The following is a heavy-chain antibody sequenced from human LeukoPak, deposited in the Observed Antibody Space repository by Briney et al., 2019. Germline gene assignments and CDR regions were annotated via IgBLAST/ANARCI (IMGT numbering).Heavy chain of an antibody. CDR2: ISGSGGST. CDR3: AKDLLQPHPDYGDYLGFDD. V-gene: IGHV3-23*01. D-gene: IGHD4-17*01. Sequence: GGSLRLSCAASGFTFSSYAMSWVRQAPGKGLEWVSAISGSGGSTYYADSVKGRFTISRDNSKNTLYLQMNSLRAEDTAVYYCAKDLLQPHPDYGDYLGFDDWGQGTLVTVSS. J-gene: IGHJ4*02. CDR1: GFTFSSYA.